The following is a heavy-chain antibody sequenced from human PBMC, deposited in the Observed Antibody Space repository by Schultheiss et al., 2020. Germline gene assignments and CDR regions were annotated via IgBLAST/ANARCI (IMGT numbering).Heavy chain of an antibody. J-gene: IGHJ5*02. D-gene: IGHD3-22*01. Sequence: SETLSLTCTVSGGSISPYYWSWIRQPAGKGLEWIGRISTSGNTNYNPSLKSRVAISLDTSKNQFSLQLSSVTAADTAVYYCARLPYDTTQRGFDPWGQGTLVTVSS. V-gene: IGHV4-4*07. CDR2: ISTSGNT. CDR3: ARLPYDTTQRGFDP. CDR1: GGSISPYY.